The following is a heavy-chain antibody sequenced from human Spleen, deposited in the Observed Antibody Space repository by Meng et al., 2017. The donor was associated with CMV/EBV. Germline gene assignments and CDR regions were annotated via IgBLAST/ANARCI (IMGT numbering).Heavy chain of an antibody. Sequence: SETLSLTCAVYGGSISSSSYYWGWIRQPPGKGLEWIGSIYYSGSTYYNPSLKSRVTISVDTSKNQFSLKLSSVTAADTAVYYCVVLLSSPYYYYYYGMDVWGQGTTVTVSS. CDR2: IYYSGST. CDR3: VVLLSSPYYYYYYGMDV. J-gene: IGHJ6*02. CDR1: GGSISSSSYY. D-gene: IGHD2-15*01. V-gene: IGHV4-39*01.